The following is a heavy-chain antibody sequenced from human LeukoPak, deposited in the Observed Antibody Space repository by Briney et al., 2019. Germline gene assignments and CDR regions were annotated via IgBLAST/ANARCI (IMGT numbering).Heavy chain of an antibody. Sequence: SETLSLTCTVSGYSISSGYYWGWIRQPPGKGLEWIGSIYHSGSTYYNPSLKSRVTISVDTSKNQFSLKLSSVTAADTAVYYCARVGNYDSSGYYEGGGYFDYWGQGTLVTVSS. V-gene: IGHV4-38-2*02. CDR1: GYSISSGYY. CDR3: ARVGNYDSSGYYEGGGYFDY. J-gene: IGHJ4*02. D-gene: IGHD3-22*01. CDR2: IYHSGST.